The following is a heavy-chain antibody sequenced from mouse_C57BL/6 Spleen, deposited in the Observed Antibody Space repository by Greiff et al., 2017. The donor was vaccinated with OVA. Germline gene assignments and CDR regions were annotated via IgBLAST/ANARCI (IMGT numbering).Heavy chain of an antibody. J-gene: IGHJ3*01. V-gene: IGHV5-12*01. Sequence: EVQGVESGGGLVQPGGSLKLSCAASGFTFSDYYMYWVRQTPEKRLEWVAYISNGGGSTYYPDTVKGRFTISRDNAKNTLYLQMSRLKSEDTAMCYCARQGYGSSPFAYWGQGTLVTVSA. D-gene: IGHD1-1*01. CDR2: ISNGGGST. CDR3: ARQGYGSSPFAY. CDR1: GFTFSDYY.